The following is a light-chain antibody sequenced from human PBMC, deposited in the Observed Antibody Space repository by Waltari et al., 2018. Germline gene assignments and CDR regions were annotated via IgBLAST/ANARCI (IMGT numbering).Light chain of an antibody. CDR2: KNN. CDR1: SPNIGGNF. J-gene: IGLJ3*02. CDR3: AAWDDNLTGPL. V-gene: IGLV1-47*01. Sequence: SVLTQPPSASGTPAPTVTIPCSGTSPNIGGNFLSWYLQLPGMAPQLLLYKNNQRPSGVPDRFSGSKSGTSASLAISGLRSDDEAEYYCAAWDDNLTGPLFGGGTKVTVL.